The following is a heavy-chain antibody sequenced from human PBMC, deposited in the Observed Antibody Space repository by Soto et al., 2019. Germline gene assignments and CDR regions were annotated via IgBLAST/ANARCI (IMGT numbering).Heavy chain of an antibody. D-gene: IGHD3-3*01. CDR3: ARDITVFGVVTNLGDYYGMDV. Sequence: GGSLRLSCAASGFTFSSYAMTWVRQAPGKGLEWVSGISASGGSTYYADSVKGRFTISRDKSKNTLYLKMSNLRAEDTAIYYCARDITVFGVVTNLGDYYGMDVWGQGTTVTVSS. CDR2: ISASGGST. V-gene: IGHV3-23*01. J-gene: IGHJ6*02. CDR1: GFTFSSYA.